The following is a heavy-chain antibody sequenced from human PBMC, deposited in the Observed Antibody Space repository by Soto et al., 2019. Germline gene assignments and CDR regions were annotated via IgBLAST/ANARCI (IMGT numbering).Heavy chain of an antibody. CDR1: GFIFRSCA. Sequence: GGSLRLSCAASGFIFRSCAMGWIRQAPGKGLEWVSDIIDSGGSTYYADSVKGRFTLSRDNSKSTLYLHMKRLRAEDTALYYCAKGRSYYYYYGLHVCGQGATITASS. J-gene: IGHJ6*02. V-gene: IGHV3-23*01. CDR2: IIDSGGST. CDR3: AKGRSYYYYYGLHV.